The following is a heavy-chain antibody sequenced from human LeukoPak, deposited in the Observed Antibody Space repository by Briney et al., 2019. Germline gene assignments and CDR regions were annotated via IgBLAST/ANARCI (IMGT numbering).Heavy chain of an antibody. CDR3: AKAQDYSSFPYYYCYMDV. Sequence: GGSLRLSCAASGFTFSSYAMSWVRQAPGKGLEWVSAISGSGGSTYYADSVKGRFTISRDNSKNTLYLQMNSLRAEDTAVYYCAKAQDYSSFPYYYCYMDVWGKGTTVTVSS. D-gene: IGHD4-11*01. V-gene: IGHV3-23*01. CDR2: ISGSGGST. J-gene: IGHJ6*03. CDR1: GFTFSSYA.